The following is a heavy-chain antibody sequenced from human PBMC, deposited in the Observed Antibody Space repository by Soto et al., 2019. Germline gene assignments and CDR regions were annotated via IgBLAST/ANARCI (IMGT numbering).Heavy chain of an antibody. CDR3: ARDRSIFRTIFGVVIIPSPNYYYGMDV. V-gene: IGHV3-33*01. D-gene: IGHD3-3*01. J-gene: IGHJ6*02. CDR1: GFTFSSYG. CDR2: IWYDGSNK. Sequence: PGGSLRLSCAASGFTFSSYGMHWVRQAPGKGLEWVAVIWYDGSNKYYADSVKGRFTISRDNSKNTLYLQMNSLRAEDTAVYYCARDRSIFRTIFGVVIIPSPNYYYGMDVWGQGTTVTVSS.